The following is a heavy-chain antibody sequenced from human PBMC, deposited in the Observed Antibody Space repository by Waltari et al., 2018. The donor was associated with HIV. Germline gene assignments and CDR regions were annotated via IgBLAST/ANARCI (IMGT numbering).Heavy chain of an antibody. CDR3: ARVRAVVAERIIDY. CDR2: IYYSGST. J-gene: IGHJ4*02. V-gene: IGHV4-59*01. CDR1: GGSISSYY. Sequence: QVQLQESGPGLVKPSETLSLTCTVSGGSISSYYWSWIRQPPGKGLEWIGYIYYSGSTNYNPSLKSRVTISVDTSKNQFSLKLSSVTAADTAVYYCARVRAVVAERIIDYWGQGTLVTVSS. D-gene: IGHD2-15*01.